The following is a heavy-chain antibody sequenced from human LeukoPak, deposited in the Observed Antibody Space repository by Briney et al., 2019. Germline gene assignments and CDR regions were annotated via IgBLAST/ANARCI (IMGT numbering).Heavy chain of an antibody. CDR1: GYTFTSYG. V-gene: IGHV1-46*01. J-gene: IGHJ4*02. CDR2: INPSSGRA. D-gene: IGHD1-20*01. CDR3: ARDPVTGYFDY. Sequence: ASVKVSCKASGYTFTSYGISWVRQAPGQGLEWMGIINPSSGRANYAQRFHGRVTMTRDTSTSTVYMYLSSLRSEDTAMYYCARDPVTGYFDYWGQGTLVTVSS.